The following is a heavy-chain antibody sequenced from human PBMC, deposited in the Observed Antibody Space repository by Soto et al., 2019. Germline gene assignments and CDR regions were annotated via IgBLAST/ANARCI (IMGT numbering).Heavy chain of an antibody. V-gene: IGHV3-30-3*01. D-gene: IGHD3-3*01. Sequence: HPGGSLRLSCAASGFTFSSYAMHWVRQAPGKGLEWVAVISYDGSNKYYADSVKGRFTISRDNSKNTLYLQMTSLRAEDTAVYYCARDGRLRCLEWFHHGMDVWGQGTTVTVSS. CDR1: GFTFSSYA. CDR3: ARDGRLRCLEWFHHGMDV. J-gene: IGHJ6*02. CDR2: ISYDGSNK.